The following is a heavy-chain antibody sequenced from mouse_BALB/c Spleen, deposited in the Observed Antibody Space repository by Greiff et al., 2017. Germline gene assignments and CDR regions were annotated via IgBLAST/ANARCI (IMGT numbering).Heavy chain of an antibody. D-gene: IGHD2-14*01. CDR2: IDPETGGT. J-gene: IGHJ3*01. CDR3: TPYYRYDEVAY. V-gene: IGHV1-15*01. CDR1: GYTFTDYE. Sequence: LQESGAELVRPGASVTLSCKASGYTFTDYEMHWVKQTPVHGLEWIGAIDPETGGTAYNQKFKGKATLTADKSSSTAYMELRSLTSEDSAVYYCTPYYRYDEVAYWGQGTLVTVSA.